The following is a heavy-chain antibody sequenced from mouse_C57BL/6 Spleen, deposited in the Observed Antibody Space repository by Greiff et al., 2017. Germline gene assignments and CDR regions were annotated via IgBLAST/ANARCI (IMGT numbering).Heavy chain of an antibody. CDR3: ARVGYDYAWFAY. J-gene: IGHJ3*01. V-gene: IGHV5-4*01. CDR2: ISDGCSYT. CDR1: GFTFSSSA. D-gene: IGHD2-4*01. Sequence: EVHLVESGGGLVKPGGSLQLSCAASGFTFSSSAMSWVSQTPEKRLEWVATISDGCSYTYYPDNVKGRFTISRDNAKNNLYLQMSHLKSEDTAMYYCARVGYDYAWFAYWGQGTLVTVSS.